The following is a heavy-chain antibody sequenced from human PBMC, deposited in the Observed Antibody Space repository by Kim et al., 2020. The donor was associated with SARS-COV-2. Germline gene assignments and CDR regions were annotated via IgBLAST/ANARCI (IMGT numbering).Heavy chain of an antibody. J-gene: IGHJ4*02. CDR2: ISAYNGNT. Sequence: ASVKVSCKASGYTFTSYGISWVRQAPGQGLEWMGWISAYNGNTNYAQKLQGRVTMTTDTSTSTAYMELRSLRSDDTAVYYCARRMGDCSGGSCYPWKYYFDYWGQGTLVTVSS. D-gene: IGHD2-15*01. CDR3: ARRMGDCSGGSCYPWKYYFDY. CDR1: GYTFTSYG. V-gene: IGHV1-18*01.